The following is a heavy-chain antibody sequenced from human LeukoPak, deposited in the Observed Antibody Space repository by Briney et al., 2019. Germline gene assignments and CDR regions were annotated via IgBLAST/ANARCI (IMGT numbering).Heavy chain of an antibody. Sequence: ASVKVSCKASGYTFTSYDINWVRQATGQGLEWMGWMNPNSGNTGYAQKFQGRVTITRNTSISTAYMELSSLRSEDTAVYYCARGIAARRDHSYYYMDVWGKGTTVTVSS. D-gene: IGHD6-6*01. V-gene: IGHV1-8*03. CDR2: MNPNSGNT. CDR3: ARGIAARRDHSYYYMDV. CDR1: GYTFTSYD. J-gene: IGHJ6*03.